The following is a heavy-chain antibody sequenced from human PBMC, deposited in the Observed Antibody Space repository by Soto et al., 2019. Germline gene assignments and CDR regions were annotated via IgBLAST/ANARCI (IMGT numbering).Heavy chain of an antibody. CDR1: GCTFSDYY. Sequence: PGGSLRLSCAASGCTFSDYYMNWVRQAPGKGLEWVSYISSSSGGTIYYADSVKGRFTISRDNAKNSLYLQMDSLRAEDTAVYYCAREAPLMSSGWYLNYYYGMDVWGQGTTVTVSS. CDR2: ISSSSGGTI. CDR3: AREAPLMSSGWYLNYYYGMDV. D-gene: IGHD6-19*01. V-gene: IGHV3-11*01. J-gene: IGHJ6*02.